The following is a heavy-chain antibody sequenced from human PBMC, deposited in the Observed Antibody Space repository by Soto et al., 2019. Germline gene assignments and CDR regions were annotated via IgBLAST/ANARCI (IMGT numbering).Heavy chain of an antibody. CDR1: GFNFNNYA. Sequence: GGSLRLSCAASGFNFNNYAMHWVRQAPGKGLEWVAVVTFDGSRTYYADSVKGRFTISRDSSNNTVSLQMNSLTNEDTAVYYCAKAGWGGDYYYGPHVWGQATTVTVSS. D-gene: IGHD2-21*01. CDR2: VTFDGSRT. V-gene: IGHV3-30*18. J-gene: IGHJ6*02. CDR3: AKAGWGGDYYYGPHV.